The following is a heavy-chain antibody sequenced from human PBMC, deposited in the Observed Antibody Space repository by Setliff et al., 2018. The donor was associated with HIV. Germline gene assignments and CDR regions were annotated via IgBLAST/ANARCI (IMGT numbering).Heavy chain of an antibody. CDR1: GFSFSRYN. D-gene: IGHD4-17*01. CDR3: ARAKIGPAGDRTYYYGMDV. Sequence: GSLRLSCAASGFSFSRYNMNWVRQAPGKGLECLSYISSTSSTIYYADSVRGRFTIARDNARNSLYLQMNSLKADDTAVYYCARAKIGPAGDRTYYYGMDVWGQGTTVTVSS. J-gene: IGHJ6*02. CDR2: ISSTSSTI. V-gene: IGHV3-48*04.